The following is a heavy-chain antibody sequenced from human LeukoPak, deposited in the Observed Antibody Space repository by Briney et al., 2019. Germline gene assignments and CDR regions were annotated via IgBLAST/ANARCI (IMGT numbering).Heavy chain of an antibody. CDR2: IDTYSGKT. V-gene: IGHV1-18*01. D-gene: IGHD1-7*01. Sequence: ASVKVSCKASGYTYTTDGISWVRQAPGQGLEWMGWIDTYSGKTNYAQKLQGRVTMTTDTSTSTAYMELRSLRSDDTAVYYCARRGTTPRLDYWGQGTLVTVSS. J-gene: IGHJ4*02. CDR3: ARRGTTPRLDY. CDR1: GYTYTTDG.